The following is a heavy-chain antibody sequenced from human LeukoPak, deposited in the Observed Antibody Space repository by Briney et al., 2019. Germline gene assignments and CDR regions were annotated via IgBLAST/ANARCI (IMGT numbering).Heavy chain of an antibody. CDR1: GFTVTSNH. CDR3: ARAVVGYSYGYFDY. CDR2: IYTGGTT. Sequence: GGSLRLSCAASGFTVTSNHMNWVRQAPGKGLEWVSIIYTGGTTHYADSLKDRFLIFRDDSINTLYLQMNSLRAEDTAVYYCARAVVGYSYGYFDYWGQGTLVTVSS. J-gene: IGHJ4*02. V-gene: IGHV3-66*01. D-gene: IGHD5-18*01.